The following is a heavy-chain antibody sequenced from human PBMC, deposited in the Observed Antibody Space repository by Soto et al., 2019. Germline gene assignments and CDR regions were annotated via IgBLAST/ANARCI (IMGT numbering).Heavy chain of an antibody. Sequence: VQLVQSGAEVKKPGSSVKVSCKASGGTFSSYTISWVRQAPGQGLEWMRRIIPILGIANYAQKFQGRVTITADKSTSTAYMELSSLRSEDTAVYYCASARGATVTGYYYYYMDVWGKGTTVNVSS. D-gene: IGHD4-4*01. V-gene: IGHV1-69*02. CDR1: GGTFSSYT. CDR2: IIPILGIA. CDR3: ASARGATVTGYYYYYMDV. J-gene: IGHJ6*03.